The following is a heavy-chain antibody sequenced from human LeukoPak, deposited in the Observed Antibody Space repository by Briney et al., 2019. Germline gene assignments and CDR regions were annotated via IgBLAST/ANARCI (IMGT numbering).Heavy chain of an antibody. D-gene: IGHD3-22*01. Sequence: SETLSLTCTVSGYSISSGYYWGWIRQPPGKGLEWIGSIYHSGSTYYNPSLKSRVTISVDTSKNQFSLKLSSVTAADTAVYYCARALTMIVVFGYWGQGTLVTVSS. CDR1: GYSISSGYY. CDR3: ARALTMIVVFGY. J-gene: IGHJ4*02. V-gene: IGHV4-38-2*02. CDR2: IYHSGST.